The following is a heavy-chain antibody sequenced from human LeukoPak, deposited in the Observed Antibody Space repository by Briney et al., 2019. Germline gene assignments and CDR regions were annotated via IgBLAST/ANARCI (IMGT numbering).Heavy chain of an antibody. D-gene: IGHD1-26*01. J-gene: IGHJ4*02. V-gene: IGHV3-21*01. CDR2: ISGSSDYI. CDR1: GFTFSDYS. CDR3: ARGGANRFDH. Sequence: PGGSLRLSCAASGFTFSDYSMNWVRQAPGKGLEWVSSISGSSDYIYYADSVKGRFTISRDNARSSLYLQMNSLRDEDTAVYYCARGGANRFDHWGQGTLVTVSS.